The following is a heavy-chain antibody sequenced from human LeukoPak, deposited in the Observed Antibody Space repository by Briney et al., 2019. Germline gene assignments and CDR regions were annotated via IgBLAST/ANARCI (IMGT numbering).Heavy chain of an antibody. CDR1: GGSISSGSYY. V-gene: IGHV4-61*02. J-gene: IGHJ4*02. CDR3: ARGSSGLIDY. D-gene: IGHD3-22*01. CDR2: IYTSGST. Sequence: SQTLSPTCTVSGGSISSGSYYWSWIRQPAGKGLEWIGRIYTSGSTNYNPSLKSRVTISVDTSKNQFSLKLSSVTAADTAVYYCARGSSGLIDYWGQGTLVTVSS.